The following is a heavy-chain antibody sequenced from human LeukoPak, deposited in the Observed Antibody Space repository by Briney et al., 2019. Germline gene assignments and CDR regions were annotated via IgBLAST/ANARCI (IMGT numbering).Heavy chain of an antibody. Sequence: ASVKVSCKASGYTFTSYAMHWVRQAPGQRLEWMGWINAGNGNTKYSQKFQGRVTMTRDTSTSTVYMELSSLRSEDTAVYYCAREYYYGSGKAVDYWGQGTLVTVSS. D-gene: IGHD3-10*01. J-gene: IGHJ4*02. CDR1: GYTFTSYA. CDR2: INAGNGNT. CDR3: AREYYYGSGKAVDY. V-gene: IGHV1-3*01.